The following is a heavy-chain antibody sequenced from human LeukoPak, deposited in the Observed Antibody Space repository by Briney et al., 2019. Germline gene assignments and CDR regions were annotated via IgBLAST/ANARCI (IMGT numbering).Heavy chain of an antibody. CDR2: IYNDGRT. CDR1: GFTVNNKY. Sequence: GGSLRLSCAASGFTVNNKYMTWVRQAPGKGLEWVSLIYNDGRTYYADSVKGRCTISRDNLKNVLYLQMNSLKVEDTALYYCANYPNQVVFFSWGQGTLVTVSS. CDR3: ANYPNQVVFFS. V-gene: IGHV3-53*01. J-gene: IGHJ5*02. D-gene: IGHD2-2*01.